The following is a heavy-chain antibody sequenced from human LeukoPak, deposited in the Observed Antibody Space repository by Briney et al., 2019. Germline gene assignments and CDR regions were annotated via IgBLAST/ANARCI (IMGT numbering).Heavy chain of an antibody. CDR2: IYPDGKA. Sequence: GGSLRLSCPASGVTVSTIYMGWVRQAPGKGLDWVAVIYPDGKAYYAESVKGRFTISSNSSENPLFLQMNSLRAEDTAVYYCATLNGWYGEGCFDYWGQGTLVTVSS. J-gene: IGHJ4*02. CDR3: ATLNGWYGEGCFDY. V-gene: IGHV3-53*01. D-gene: IGHD6-19*01. CDR1: GVTVSTIY.